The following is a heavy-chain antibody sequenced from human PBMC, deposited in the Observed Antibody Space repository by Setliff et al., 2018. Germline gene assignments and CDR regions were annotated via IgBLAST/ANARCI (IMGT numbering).Heavy chain of an antibody. Sequence: SETLSLTCAAYGGTFSDYYWTWIRQPPGKGLEWVGEINHRGSTNYNPSLKSQVTISVDTTKNQFSLMLTSVTAADTAIYYCAGRPQNTPMGPCDYWGQGTLVTVS. CDR2: INHRGST. D-gene: IGHD5-18*01. CDR3: AGRPQNTPMGPCDY. CDR1: GGTFSDYY. J-gene: IGHJ4*02. V-gene: IGHV4-34*08.